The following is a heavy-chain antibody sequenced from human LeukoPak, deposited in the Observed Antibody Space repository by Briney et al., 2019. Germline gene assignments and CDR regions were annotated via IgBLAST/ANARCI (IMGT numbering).Heavy chain of an antibody. CDR1: GGSISSGSYY. CDR3: ARDSSSSLAFDI. V-gene: IGHV4-61*02. Sequence: PSETLSLTCSVSGGSISSGSYYWSWIRQPAGKGLEWIGRMYSSGSTNYNPSLKSRVTISVNTSKNQVSLKLSSVTAADTAVYYCARDSSSSLAFDIWGQGTMVTVSS. J-gene: IGHJ3*02. CDR2: MYSSGST. D-gene: IGHD6-6*01.